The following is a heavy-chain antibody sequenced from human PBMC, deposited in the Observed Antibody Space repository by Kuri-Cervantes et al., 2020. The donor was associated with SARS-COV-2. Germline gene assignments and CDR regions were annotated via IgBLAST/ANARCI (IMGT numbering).Heavy chain of an antibody. Sequence: WETLSLTCAVSGGSISSSNWWSWVRQPPGKGLEWIGEIYHSGSTNYNPSLKSRVTISIDTSKNQFSLKVNSVTAADTAVYYCARGPYHDSGRLRRHNGDYFDCWGQGNLVTVSS. J-gene: IGHJ4*02. CDR3: ARGPYHDSGRLRRHNGDYFDC. CDR2: IYHSGST. CDR1: GGSISSSNW. D-gene: IGHD3-10*01. V-gene: IGHV4-4*02.